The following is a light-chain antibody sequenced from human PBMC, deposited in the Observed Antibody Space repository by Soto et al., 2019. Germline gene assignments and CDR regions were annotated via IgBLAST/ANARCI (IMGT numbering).Light chain of an antibody. J-gene: IGLJ1*01. V-gene: IGLV2-14*01. Sequence: QSVLAQPASVSGSPGQSITISCTGTSSDISIYNYVSWYQQHPGKAPKLIIYEVSNRPSGISNRFSGAKSGSTASLTISGLQVEDEADYYCCSYTSSTNYVFGAGTKVTVL. CDR1: SSDISIYNY. CDR3: CSYTSSTNYV. CDR2: EVS.